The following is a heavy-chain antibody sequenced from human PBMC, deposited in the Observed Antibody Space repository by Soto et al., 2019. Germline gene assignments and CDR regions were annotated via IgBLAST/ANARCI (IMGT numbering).Heavy chain of an antibody. Sequence: EVQLLDSGGGLVQSGGSLRLSCAASGFTFSSYAMNWVRQAPGKGLEWVSSISGSGSSTYYADSVKGRFTISRDNSKNTLYLQMKSLRAEDTAVYYCAKDVRFTVTKGRYFDYWGQGTLVTVSS. D-gene: IGHD4-17*01. CDR3: AKDVRFTVTKGRYFDY. V-gene: IGHV3-23*01. CDR2: ISGSGSST. CDR1: GFTFSSYA. J-gene: IGHJ4*02.